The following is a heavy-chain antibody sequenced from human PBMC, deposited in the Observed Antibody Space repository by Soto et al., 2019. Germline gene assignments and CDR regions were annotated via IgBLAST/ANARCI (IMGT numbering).Heavy chain of an antibody. D-gene: IGHD2-2*01. J-gene: IGHJ1*01. Sequence: SETLSLTCTVSGGSISSYYWSWIRQPPGKGLEWIGYVFYSGSTNYTNYNPSLKSRVTISVDTSKNHFSLKLSSVTAADTAVYYCARIPQYCSSVSCYPEYFQHWDQGTLVTVSS. CDR3: ARIPQYCSSVSCYPEYFQH. CDR2: VFYSGSTNYT. V-gene: IGHV4-59*01. CDR1: GGSISSYY.